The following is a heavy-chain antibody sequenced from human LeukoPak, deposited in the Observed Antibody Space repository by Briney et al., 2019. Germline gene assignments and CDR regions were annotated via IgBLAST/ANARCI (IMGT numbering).Heavy chain of an antibody. CDR3: ATSAYLDH. CDR1: GFTFDDYG. J-gene: IGHJ4*02. CDR2: MNWNGNDI. D-gene: IGHD3-16*01. Sequence: GGSLRLSCAASGFTFDDYGMNWVRQVPGKGLEWVSGMNWNGNDIGYADSVKGRFTISRDNAKNFLYLQINSLRVEDMALYYCATSAYLDHWGQGTLVTVSS. V-gene: IGHV3-20*04.